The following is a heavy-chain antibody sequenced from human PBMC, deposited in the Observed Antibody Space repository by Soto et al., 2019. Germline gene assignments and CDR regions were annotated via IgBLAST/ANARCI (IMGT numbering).Heavy chain of an antibody. CDR3: AQRRGEFLAGPSLFDN. CDR2: IYYRGST. D-gene: IGHD3-16*01. CDR1: GGSISSSSYY. V-gene: IGHV4-39*01. J-gene: IGHJ4*02. Sequence: SENLSLTCTVSGGSISSSSYYWGWIRQPPGKGLEWIGSIYYRGSTYYNPSLKSRVTISVDTSKNQFSLKLSSVTAADTVVYYCAQRRGEFLAGPSLFDNWGQGTLVTVSS.